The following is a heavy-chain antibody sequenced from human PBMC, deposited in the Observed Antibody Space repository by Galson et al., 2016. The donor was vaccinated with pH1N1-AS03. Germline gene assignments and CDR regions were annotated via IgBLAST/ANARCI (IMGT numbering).Heavy chain of an antibody. CDR3: ARGNYGDYGGAD. D-gene: IGHD4-17*01. J-gene: IGHJ1*01. V-gene: IGHV4-59*01. Sequence: LSLTCSVSGGSIRSYYWNWIRQSPGKEMEWMGYNYNGGSTKYNPSLNNRVTITLDKSKNQIFLSLISVTTSDTAVYYCARGNYGDYGGADWGKGTLVIVSS. CDR2: NYNGGST. CDR1: GGSIRSYY.